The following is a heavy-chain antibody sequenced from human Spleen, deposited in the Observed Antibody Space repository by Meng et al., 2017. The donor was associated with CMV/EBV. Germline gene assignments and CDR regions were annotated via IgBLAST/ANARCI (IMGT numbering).Heavy chain of an antibody. CDR3: ATNSSGWYGYFDP. J-gene: IGHJ5*02. CDR1: GGSFSGYY. V-gene: IGHV4-34*01. Sequence: CAVYGGSFSGYYWSWIRQPPGKGLEWIGEINHSGKTNYNPSLKSRVTISVDTSKNQFSLNLNSVTAADTAVYYCATNSSGWYGYFDPWGQGTLVTVSS. CDR2: INHSGKT. D-gene: IGHD6-19*01.